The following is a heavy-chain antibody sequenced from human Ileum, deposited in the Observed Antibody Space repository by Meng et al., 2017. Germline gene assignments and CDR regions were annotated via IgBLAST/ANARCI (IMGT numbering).Heavy chain of an antibody. CDR1: GDSISSGSC. Sequence: QVPLQASGPGRVKPSDTLSLSSTVSGDSISSGSCWRWVRQPPAKGLQWIGEIFECGTTTYYPSLKNRVTTTVDKSNNDLSLLLSSVTAAEAAAYYCASMAYSKGSSKFDSWGQGTLVTVSS. V-gene: IGHV4-4*02. D-gene: IGHD6-6*01. CDR2: IFECGTT. J-gene: IGHJ4*02. CDR3: ASMAYSKGSSKFDS.